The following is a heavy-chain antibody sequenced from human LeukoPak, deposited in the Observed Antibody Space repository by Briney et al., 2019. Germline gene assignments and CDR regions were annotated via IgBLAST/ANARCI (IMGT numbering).Heavy chain of an antibody. CDR3: ARAVPVSRWFDY. CDR1: GFTFSSYS. CDR2: ISSSSSYI. Sequence: PGGSLRLSCAASGFTFSSYSMNWVRQAPGKGLEWVSSISSSSSYIYYADSVKGRFTISRDNAKNSLYLQMNSLRAEDTAVYYCARAVPVSRWFDYWGQGTLVTVSS. V-gene: IGHV3-21*01. J-gene: IGHJ4*02. D-gene: IGHD2-2*01.